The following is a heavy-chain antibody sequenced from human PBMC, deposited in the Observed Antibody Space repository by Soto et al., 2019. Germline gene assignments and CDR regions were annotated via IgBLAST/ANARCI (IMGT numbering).Heavy chain of an antibody. CDR3: AKEGYCSSTSCYPAWFDP. CDR2: ISGSGGST. J-gene: IGHJ5*02. Sequence: GGSLRLSCAASGFTFSSYAMSWVRQAPGKGLEWVSAISGSGGSTYYADSVKGRFTISRDNSKNTLYLQMNSLRAEDTAVYYCAKEGYCSSTSCYPAWFDPWGQGTLVTVSS. D-gene: IGHD2-2*01. V-gene: IGHV3-23*01. CDR1: GFTFSSYA.